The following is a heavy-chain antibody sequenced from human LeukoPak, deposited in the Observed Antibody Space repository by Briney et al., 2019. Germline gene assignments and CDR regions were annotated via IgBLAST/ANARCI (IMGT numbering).Heavy chain of an antibody. CDR2: IKQDGSEK. D-gene: IGHD3-22*01. CDR3: ARDRGYYDSSGSYYFDY. J-gene: IGHJ4*02. CDR1: GFTLSSYW. Sequence: PGGSLRLSCAASGFTLSSYWMSWVRQAPGKGLEWVATIKQDGSEKYYVDSVKGRFTISRDNAQNSLYLQMNSLRAEATAVYYCARDRGYYDSSGSYYFDYWGQGTPVTVSS. V-gene: IGHV3-7*01.